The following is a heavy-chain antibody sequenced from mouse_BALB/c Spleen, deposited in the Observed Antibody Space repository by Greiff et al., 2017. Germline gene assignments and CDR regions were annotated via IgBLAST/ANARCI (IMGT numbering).Heavy chain of an antibody. V-gene: IGHV5-17*02. CDR3: ARSDDYKYYFDY. J-gene: IGHJ2*01. D-gene: IGHD2-4*01. CDR2: ISSGSSTI. CDR1: GFTFSSFG. Sequence: DVMLVESGGGLVQPGGSRKLSCAASGFTFSSFGMHWVRQAPEKGLEWVAYISSGSSTIYYADTVKGRFTISRDNPKNTLFLQMTSLRSEDTAMYYCARSDDYKYYFDYWGQGTTLTVSS.